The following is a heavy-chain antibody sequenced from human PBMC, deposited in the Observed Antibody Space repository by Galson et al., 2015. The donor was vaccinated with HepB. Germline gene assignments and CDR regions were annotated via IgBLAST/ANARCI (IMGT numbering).Heavy chain of an antibody. CDR2: IKQDGSEK. Sequence: SLRLSCAASGFTFRSYWMSWVRQAPGKGLEWVANIKQDGSEKYYVDSVKGRFTISRDNAKNSLYLQMNSLRAEDTAVYYCARGPVAVVPFWVYWGQGTLVTVSS. V-gene: IGHV3-7*01. CDR1: GFTFRSYW. J-gene: IGHJ4*02. CDR3: ARGPVAVVPFWVY. D-gene: IGHD6-19*01.